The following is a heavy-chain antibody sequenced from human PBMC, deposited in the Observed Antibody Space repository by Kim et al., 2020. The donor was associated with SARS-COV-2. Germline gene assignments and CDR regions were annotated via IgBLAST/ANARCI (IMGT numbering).Heavy chain of an antibody. V-gene: IGHV1-18*01. Sequence: ASVKVSCEASGYTFTSYGITWVRQAPGQGLEWMGWISAYNGNTNYAQKLHGRVTMTTDTSTSTAYMELRSLRSDDTAVYYCARAQAVAGMSAFDPWGQGTLVTVSS. D-gene: IGHD6-19*01. CDR2: ISAYNGNT. CDR3: ARAQAVAGMSAFDP. J-gene: IGHJ5*02. CDR1: GYTFTSYG.